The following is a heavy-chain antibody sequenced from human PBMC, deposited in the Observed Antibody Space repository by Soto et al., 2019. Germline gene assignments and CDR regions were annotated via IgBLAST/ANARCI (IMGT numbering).Heavy chain of an antibody. Sequence: QVQLQESGPGLVKPSQTLSLTCTVSGGSISSGNHHLSWIRQPPGKGLEWIGYIYYSGSTYYNPSLKSRVTMSIDTSKKQFSLKLTSVTAADTAVYYCARASTVPLDSWGQGTLVTVSS. J-gene: IGHJ4*02. CDR3: ARASTVPLDS. CDR2: IYYSGST. D-gene: IGHD4-17*01. V-gene: IGHV4-30-4*01. CDR1: GGSISSGNHH.